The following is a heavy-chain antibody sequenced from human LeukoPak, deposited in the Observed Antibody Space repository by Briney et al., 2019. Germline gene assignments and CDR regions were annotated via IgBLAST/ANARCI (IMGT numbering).Heavy chain of an antibody. J-gene: IGHJ5*02. CDR3: ARGRVSNDFWSGYSHNWFDP. V-gene: IGHV4-4*02. CDR2: IYHSGST. Sequence: SETLSLTCAVSGGSISSSNWWSWVRQPPGKGLEWIGEIYHSGSTNYNPSLKSRVTISVDKSKNQFSLRLSSVTAADTAVYYCARGRVSNDFWSGYSHNWFDPWGQGALVAVSS. D-gene: IGHD3-3*01. CDR1: GGSISSSNW.